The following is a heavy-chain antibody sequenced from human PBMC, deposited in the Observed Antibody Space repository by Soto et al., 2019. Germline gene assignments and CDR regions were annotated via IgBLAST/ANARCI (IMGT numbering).Heavy chain of an antibody. D-gene: IGHD6-19*01. V-gene: IGHV3-30-3*01. CDR2: ISYDGSNK. Sequence: GGSLRLSCAASGFTFSSYAMHWVRQAPGKGLEWVAVISYDGSNKYYADSVKGRFTISRDNSKNTLYLQMNSLRAEDTAVYYCAREVADNYYYGMDVWGQGTTVTVSS. CDR1: GFTFSSYA. CDR3: AREVADNYYYGMDV. J-gene: IGHJ6*02.